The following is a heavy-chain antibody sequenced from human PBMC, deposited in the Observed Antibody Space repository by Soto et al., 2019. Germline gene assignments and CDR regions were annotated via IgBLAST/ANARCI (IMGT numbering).Heavy chain of an antibody. CDR1: GLTFRSCG. D-gene: IGHD1-20*01. Sequence: GGSLISSSAAAGLTFRSCGMHGVRQAPGKGLEWAAVISYDGSNKYYADSVKGRFTISRDNSKNTLYLQMNSLRAEDTAVYYCAKHVEVWVISYWGQGT. J-gene: IGHJ4*02. CDR3: AKHVEVWVISY. CDR2: ISYDGSNK. V-gene: IGHV3-30*18.